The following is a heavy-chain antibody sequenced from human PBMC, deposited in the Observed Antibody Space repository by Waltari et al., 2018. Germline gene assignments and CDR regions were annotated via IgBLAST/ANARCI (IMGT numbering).Heavy chain of an antibody. D-gene: IGHD2-2*01. CDR3: ARRGSGSRGVDY. CDR1: GFTFSSYW. CDR2: IKGDGSRT. Sequence: EVQLVESGGGLVQPGGSLRLSCAASGFTFSSYWMHWVRQAPGKGLVGVSGIKGDGSRTTYADSVKGRFTISRDNAKNTLYLQMNSLRAEDTAVYYCARRGSGSRGVDYWGQGTLVTVSS. J-gene: IGHJ4*02. V-gene: IGHV3-74*01.